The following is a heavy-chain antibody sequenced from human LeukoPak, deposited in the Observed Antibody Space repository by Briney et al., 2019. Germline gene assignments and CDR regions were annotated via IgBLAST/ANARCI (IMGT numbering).Heavy chain of an antibody. V-gene: IGHV3-30*02. D-gene: IGHD1-1*01. Sequence: GESLRLSCAASGLTFRRYGFHWVRQAPGKGLEWVAFIWYDGTNKYYADSVRGRFTLSRDNSKNTLSLQMDSLRAEDTAVYYCATDRSGTYFDHWGRGAVVTVSS. CDR1: GLTFRRYG. CDR2: IWYDGTNK. CDR3: ATDRSGTYFDH. J-gene: IGHJ4*02.